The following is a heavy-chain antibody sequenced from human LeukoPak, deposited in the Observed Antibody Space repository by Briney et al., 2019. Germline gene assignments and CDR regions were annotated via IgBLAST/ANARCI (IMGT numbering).Heavy chain of an antibody. V-gene: IGHV4-34*01. CDR3: ASGSSSWYRGRWFDP. D-gene: IGHD6-13*01. CDR1: GGSFSGYY. Sequence: SSETLSLTCAVYGGSFSGYYWSLIRQPPGKGLEWIGEINHSGSTNYNPSLKSRVTISVDTSKNQFSLKLSSVTAADTAAYYCASGSSSWYRGRWFDPWGQGTLVTVSS. J-gene: IGHJ5*02. CDR2: INHSGST.